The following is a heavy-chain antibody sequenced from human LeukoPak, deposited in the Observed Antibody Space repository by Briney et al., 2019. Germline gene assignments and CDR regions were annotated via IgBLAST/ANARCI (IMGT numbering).Heavy chain of an antibody. CDR2: IYYSGST. D-gene: IGHD2-8*01. CDR1: GGSISSYY. Sequence: SETLTLTCTVSGGSISSYYWSWIRQPPGKGLEWIGYIYYSGSTNYNPSLKSRVTISVDTSKNQFSLKLSSVTAADTAVYYCARGAQMVYVRPHFDYWGQGTLVTVSS. V-gene: IGHV4-59*01. J-gene: IGHJ4*02. CDR3: ARGAQMVYVRPHFDY.